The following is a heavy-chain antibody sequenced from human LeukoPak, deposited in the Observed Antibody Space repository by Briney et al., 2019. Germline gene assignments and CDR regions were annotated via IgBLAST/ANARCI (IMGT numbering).Heavy chain of an antibody. Sequence: GASVKVSCKASGYTFTGYYMHWVRQAPGQGLEWMGWINPNSGGINYAQKFQGRVTMTRDTSISTAYMELSRLRSDDTAVYYCARVAYSGYDFDYWGQGTLVTVSS. CDR2: INPNSGGI. D-gene: IGHD5-12*01. V-gene: IGHV1-2*02. J-gene: IGHJ4*02. CDR3: ARVAYSGYDFDY. CDR1: GYTFTGYY.